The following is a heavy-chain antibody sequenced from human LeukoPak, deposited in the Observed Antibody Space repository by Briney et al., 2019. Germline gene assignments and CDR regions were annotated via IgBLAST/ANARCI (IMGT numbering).Heavy chain of an antibody. V-gene: IGHV1-18*01. CDR2: ISPYNDNK. J-gene: IGHJ3*01. Sequence: ASVKVSCQTSGYTFSKYGINWVRQTPGQGLEWLGWISPYNDNKQYAQKFQGRVTMTTDTSTGTAYMELRRLTSDDTAMYYCTREPAENAFDVWGQGTMVTVSS. CDR1: GYTFSKYG. CDR3: TREPAENAFDV.